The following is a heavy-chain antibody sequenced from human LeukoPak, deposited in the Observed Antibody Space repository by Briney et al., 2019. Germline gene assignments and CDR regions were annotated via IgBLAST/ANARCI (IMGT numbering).Heavy chain of an antibody. V-gene: IGHV1-2*02. CDR2: INPNSGGT. J-gene: IGHJ4*02. CDR3: ARVPLYSSSWYFDY. D-gene: IGHD6-13*01. Sequence: GASVKVSCKASGYTFTGYYMHWVRQAPGQGLEWMGWINPNSGGTNYAQKFQGRVTMTRDTSISTAYMELSRLRSDDTAVYYCARVPLYSSSWYFDYWGQGTLVTVSS. CDR1: GYTFTGYY.